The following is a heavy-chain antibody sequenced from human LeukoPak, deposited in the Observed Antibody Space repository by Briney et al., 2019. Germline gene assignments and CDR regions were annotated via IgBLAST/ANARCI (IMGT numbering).Heavy chain of an antibody. CDR2: IRYDGSNK. Sequence: GGSLRLSCAASGFTFSSYGMHWVRQAPGKGLEWMAFIRYDGSNKYYADSVKGRFTISRDNSKNTLYLQMNSLRAEDTAVYYCAKARSGEYSGSSFDYWGQGTLVTVSS. V-gene: IGHV3-30*02. CDR3: AKARSGEYSGSSFDY. D-gene: IGHD1-26*01. CDR1: GFTFSSYG. J-gene: IGHJ4*02.